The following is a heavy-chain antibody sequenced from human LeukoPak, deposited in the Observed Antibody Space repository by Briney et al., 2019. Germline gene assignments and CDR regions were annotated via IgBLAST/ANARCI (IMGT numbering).Heavy chain of an antibody. J-gene: IGHJ6*02. D-gene: IGHD2-2*02. V-gene: IGHV3-23*01. CDR3: AKENRDYCSSTSCYRVRGSYYYYYGMDV. Sequence: ETLSLTCAVYGGSFSGYYWRWVRQAPGKGLEWVSAISGSGGSTYYADSVKGRFTISRDNSKNTLYLQMNSLRAEDTAVYYCAKENRDYCSSTSCYRVRGSYYYYYGMDVWGQGTTVTVSS. CDR1: GGSFSGYY. CDR2: ISGSGGST.